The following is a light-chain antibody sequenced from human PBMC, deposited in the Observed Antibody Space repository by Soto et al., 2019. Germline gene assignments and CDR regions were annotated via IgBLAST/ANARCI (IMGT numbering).Light chain of an antibody. CDR2: AAS. J-gene: IGKJ1*01. Sequence: DIQMTQSPSSLSASVGDRVTITCRASQSISSYLNWYQQKPGKAPKLLIYAASSLQSGVPSRFSGSGSGTEFTLTISSLKSEDFAVYYCKQYNNWPPTCGQGTKVDIK. V-gene: IGKV1-39*01. CDR1: QSISSY. CDR3: KQYNNWPPT.